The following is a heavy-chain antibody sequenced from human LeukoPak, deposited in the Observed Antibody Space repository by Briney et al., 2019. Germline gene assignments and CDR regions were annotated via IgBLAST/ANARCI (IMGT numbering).Heavy chain of an antibody. J-gene: IGHJ3*01. CDR3: AKDISVGIVAEPVAMVSPLDV. CDR2: ITWNSHSI. V-gene: IGHV3-9*01. CDR1: GFTLSTYG. Sequence: GGSLRLSCAASGFTLSTYGMHWVRQAPGKGLEWVSGITWNSHSIAYADSVKGRFTISRDNAKNSLYLQMNSLRAEDTALYYCAKDISVGIVAEPVAMVSPLDVWGQGTMVTVSS. D-gene: IGHD2-2*01.